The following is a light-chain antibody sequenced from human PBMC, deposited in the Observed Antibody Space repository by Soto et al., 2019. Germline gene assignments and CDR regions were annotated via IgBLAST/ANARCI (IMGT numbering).Light chain of an antibody. V-gene: IGLV2-23*02. J-gene: IGLJ2*01. Sequence: QSVLTQPASVSGSPGQSITISCTGTNSDVGSYDLVSWYQHHPGTAPKLILYEVTKRPSGVSNRFSGSKSGNTASLTISGLQTEDGSHYYCCSYANGNTLLFGGGTKLTVL. CDR1: NSDVGSYDL. CDR2: EVT. CDR3: CSYANGNTLL.